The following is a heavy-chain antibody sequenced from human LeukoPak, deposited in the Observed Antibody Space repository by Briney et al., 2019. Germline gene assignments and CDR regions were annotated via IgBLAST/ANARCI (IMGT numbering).Heavy chain of an antibody. CDR1: GFTFSNYW. CDR2: INSDGSTT. D-gene: IGHD4-17*01. Sequence: PGGSLRLSCAAFGFTFSNYWMHWVRQAPGTRLVWVSRINSDGSTTNYADSVKGRFTISRDNAENTLYLQMISLRAEDTAVYYCARGIPRSYGTDYWGQGTLVTVSS. J-gene: IGHJ4*02. CDR3: ARGIPRSYGTDY. V-gene: IGHV3-74*01.